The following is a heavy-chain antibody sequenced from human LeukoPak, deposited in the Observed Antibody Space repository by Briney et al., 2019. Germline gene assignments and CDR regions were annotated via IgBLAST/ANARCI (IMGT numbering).Heavy chain of an antibody. Sequence: GGSLRLSCAASGFTFSSFHINWVRQAPGKGLEWLXXIRRDSTTIYYADSVKXXXTISRDNAKNSLYLQMNSLRAEDTAVYHCATDYYDSSGYYTGSYWGQGTLVTVSS. CDR2: IRRDSTTI. CDR1: GFTFSSFH. CDR3: ATDYYDSSGYYTGSY. D-gene: IGHD3-22*01. J-gene: IGHJ4*02. V-gene: IGHV3-48*01.